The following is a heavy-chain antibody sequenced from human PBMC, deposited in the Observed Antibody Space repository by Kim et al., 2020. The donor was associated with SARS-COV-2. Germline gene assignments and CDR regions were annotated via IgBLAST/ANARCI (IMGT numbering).Heavy chain of an antibody. CDR1: GGSISSYY. Sequence: SETLSLTCTVSGGSISSYYWSWIRQPPGKGLEWIGYIYYSGSTNYNPSLKSRVTISVDTSKNPFSLKLSSVTAADTAVYYCARGGDYYDILTGYYQYWYFDLGGRGTLVPVSS. CDR2: IYYSGST. J-gene: IGHJ2*01. CDR3: ARGGDYYDILTGYYQYWYFDL. V-gene: IGHV4-59*13. D-gene: IGHD3-9*01.